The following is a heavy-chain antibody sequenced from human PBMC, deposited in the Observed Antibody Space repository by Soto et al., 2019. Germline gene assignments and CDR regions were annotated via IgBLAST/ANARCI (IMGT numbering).Heavy chain of an antibody. D-gene: IGHD1-26*01. V-gene: IGHV1-69*01. CDR2: IIPIFGTA. Sequence: QVQLVQSGAEVKKPGSSVKGSWKASGGTFSSYAISWVRQAPGQGLAWMGGIIPIFGTANYAQKFQGRVTITADESTSTAYMELSCLRSEDTAVYYCARAEEWWELRAFDIWGQGTMVTVSS. CDR3: ARAEEWWELRAFDI. CDR1: GGTFSSYA. J-gene: IGHJ3*02.